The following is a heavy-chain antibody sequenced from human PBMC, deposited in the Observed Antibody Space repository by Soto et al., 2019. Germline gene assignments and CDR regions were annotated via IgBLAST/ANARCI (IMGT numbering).Heavy chain of an antibody. CDR3: ASLPARHYYHGVDV. D-gene: IGHD2-2*01. J-gene: IGHJ6*02. CDR2: IYYTGIT. V-gene: IGHV4-59*01. CDR1: GVSIVYYY. Sequence: PSETLSLTCSVSGVSIVYYYWNWIRKPPGKGLEWLGHIYYTGITAYNPSLNSRITISVDTSKNQISLNLGSVTAADTAVYYCASLPARHYYHGVDVWGQGTTVTVS.